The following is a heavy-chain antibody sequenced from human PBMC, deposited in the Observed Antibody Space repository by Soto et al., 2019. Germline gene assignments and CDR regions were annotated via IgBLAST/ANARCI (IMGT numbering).Heavy chain of an antibody. Sequence: GGSLRLSCAASGFICSSYTMNWVRQAPGKGLEWVSSVSFRGDIYYADSLEGRFTISRDDAKNSLYLQMNSLRAEDTAVYYCAKDFGVRWLNDFGYWGQGTLVTVSS. D-gene: IGHD4-17*01. CDR3: AKDFGVRWLNDFGY. CDR2: VSFRGDI. V-gene: IGHV3-21*04. J-gene: IGHJ4*02. CDR1: GFICSSYT.